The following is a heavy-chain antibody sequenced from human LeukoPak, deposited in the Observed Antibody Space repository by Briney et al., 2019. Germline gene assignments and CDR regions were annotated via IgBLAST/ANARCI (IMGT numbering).Heavy chain of an antibody. CDR2: IYTSGST. CDR1: GGSISSYY. CDR3: ARLPHGGNEDLYYFDY. Sequence: SETLSLTCTVSGGSISSYYWSWIRQPPGKGLEWIGYIYTSGSTNYNPSLKSRVTISVDTSKNQFSLKLSSVTAADTAVYYCARLPHGGNEDLYYFDYWGQGTLVTVSS. J-gene: IGHJ4*02. D-gene: IGHD4-23*01. V-gene: IGHV4-4*09.